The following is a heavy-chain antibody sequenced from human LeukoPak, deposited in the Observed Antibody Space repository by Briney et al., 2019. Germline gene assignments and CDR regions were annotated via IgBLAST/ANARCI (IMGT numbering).Heavy chain of an antibody. CDR3: ANGYSSSWYQQFFDY. CDR2: IRYDGSNK. J-gene: IGHJ4*02. D-gene: IGHD6-13*01. CDR1: GLTFSSYG. V-gene: IGHV3-30*02. Sequence: GGSLRLSCAASGLTFSSYGMHWVRQAPGKGLEWVAFIRYDGSNKYYADSVKGRFTISRDNSKNTLYLQMNSLRAEDTAVYYCANGYSSSWYQQFFDYWGQGTLVTVSS.